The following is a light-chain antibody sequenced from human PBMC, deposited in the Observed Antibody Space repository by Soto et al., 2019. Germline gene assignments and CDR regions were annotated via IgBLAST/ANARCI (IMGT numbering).Light chain of an antibody. CDR1: QDISIS. V-gene: IGKV1-33*01. J-gene: IGKJ4*01. Sequence: DIQMTQSPSFLSASVGDRVTISCQASQDISISLGWYQQKPGKAPQLLIYDATKLETGVPSRFSGRGSGTDFSFTIRSLQTEDFATYFCQQYENFPLTFGGGTKVEIK. CDR2: DAT. CDR3: QQYENFPLT.